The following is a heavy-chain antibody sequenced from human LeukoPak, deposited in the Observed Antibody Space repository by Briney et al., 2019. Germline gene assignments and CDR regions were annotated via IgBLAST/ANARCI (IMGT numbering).Heavy chain of an antibody. V-gene: IGHV1-2*02. CDR1: GYTFTGYY. D-gene: IGHD3-3*01. J-gene: IGHJ5*02. CDR2: INPNSGGT. Sequence: GASVKVSFKASGYTFTGYYMHWVRQAPGQGLEWMGWINPNSGGTNYAQKFQGRVTMTRDTSISTAYMELSRLRSDDTAVYYCARAGTIFGVVIMYWFDPWGQGTLVTVSS. CDR3: ARAGTIFGVVIMYWFDP.